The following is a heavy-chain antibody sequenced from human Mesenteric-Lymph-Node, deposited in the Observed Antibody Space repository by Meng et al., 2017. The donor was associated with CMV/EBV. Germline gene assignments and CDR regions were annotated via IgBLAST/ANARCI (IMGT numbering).Heavy chain of an antibody. Sequence: SETLSLTCTVSSGSVSSGGYYWSWIRQPPGKGLEWIGHIYYSGSTTYNPSLRSRVTISVDTSKNQFSLQVTSVTAADTAVYYCARVGSTYYNYYYGMDVWGQGTTVTAP. CDR2: IYYSGST. J-gene: IGHJ6*02. V-gene: IGHV4-61*08. CDR3: ARVGSTYYNYYYGMDV. CDR1: SGSVSSGGYY. D-gene: IGHD2-2*01.